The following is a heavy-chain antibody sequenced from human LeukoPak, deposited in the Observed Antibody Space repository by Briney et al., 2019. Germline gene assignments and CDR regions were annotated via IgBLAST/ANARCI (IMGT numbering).Heavy chain of an antibody. V-gene: IGHV4-59*08. CDR2: IYYSGST. D-gene: IGHD3-22*01. CDR3: ARARSSGYYYFAFDI. Sequence: SETLSLTCTVSGGSISNYYWSWIRQPPGKGLEWIGYIYYSGSTNYNPSLKSRVTISVDTSKNQFSLKLSSVTAADTAVYYCARARSSGYYYFAFDIWGQGTMVTVSS. J-gene: IGHJ3*02. CDR1: GGSISNYY.